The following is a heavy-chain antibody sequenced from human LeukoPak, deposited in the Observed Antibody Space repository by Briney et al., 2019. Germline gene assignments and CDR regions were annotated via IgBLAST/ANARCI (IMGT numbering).Heavy chain of an antibody. CDR3: ARGLYSYGTRLPAGGDY. Sequence: GGSLRLSCAASGFTFSSYGIHWVRQAPGKGLEWVAVIWYDGSNKYYADSVKGRFTISRDNSKNTLYLQMNSLRAEDTAVYYCARGLYSYGTRLPAGGDYWGQGTLVTVSS. CDR1: GFTFSSYG. CDR2: IWYDGSNK. J-gene: IGHJ4*02. V-gene: IGHV3-33*01. D-gene: IGHD5-18*01.